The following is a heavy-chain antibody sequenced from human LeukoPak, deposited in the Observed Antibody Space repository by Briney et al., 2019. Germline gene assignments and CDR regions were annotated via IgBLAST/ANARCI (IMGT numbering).Heavy chain of an antibody. Sequence: GGSLRLSCAASGFTFSSYWKHWVRQAPGKGLVWVSRINSDGSSTSYADSAKERFTISRGNAKNTLYLQMNSLRAEDTAVYYCARVGSLGAKANYYSSYMDVWGKGTPVTVSS. CDR1: GFTFSSYW. CDR2: INSDGSST. CDR3: ARVGSLGAKANYYSSYMDV. J-gene: IGHJ6*03. V-gene: IGHV3-74*01. D-gene: IGHD1-26*01.